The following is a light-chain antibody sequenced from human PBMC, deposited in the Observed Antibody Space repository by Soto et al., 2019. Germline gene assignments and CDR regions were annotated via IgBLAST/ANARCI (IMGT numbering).Light chain of an antibody. Sequence: ILWPPSPGTLSFFPVESDNPYCRSSEHVRSSYLAWYQQKPGQAPRILIYDTSTRATGVPTRFSGSRSGADFTLTINRLEPEDFAVDYCQQFGSSSWTGGQGTKVDI. CDR3: QQFGSSSWT. J-gene: IGKJ1*01. CDR2: DTS. CDR1: EHVRSSY. V-gene: IGKV3-20*01.